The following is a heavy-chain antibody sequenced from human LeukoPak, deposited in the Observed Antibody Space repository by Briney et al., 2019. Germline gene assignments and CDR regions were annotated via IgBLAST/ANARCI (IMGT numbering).Heavy chain of an antibody. D-gene: IGHD6-25*01. CDR1: GFTFSSFW. CDR3: ARGRWGSGYYFDY. Sequence: GGSLRLSCAASGFTFSSFWMTWVRQAPGKRLEYVANIKQDGTDKYYVGSVKGRFAISRDNAKNSLYLQMSSLRAEDTAAYYCARGRWGSGYYFDYWGQGTLVTVSS. CDR2: IKQDGTDK. J-gene: IGHJ4*02. V-gene: IGHV3-7*01.